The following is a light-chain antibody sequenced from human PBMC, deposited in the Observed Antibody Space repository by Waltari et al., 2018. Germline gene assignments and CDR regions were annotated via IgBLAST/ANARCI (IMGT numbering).Light chain of an antibody. Sequence: QSVLTQPPSVSEAPRQRVTISCSGSRSNLGTNVVNWYQQLPGKAPKLLIYYDDLLPSGVSDRFSGSKSGTSASLAISWLQSEDEADYYCSAWDDSLNGPVFGGGTKLTVL. CDR1: RSNLGTNV. CDR3: SAWDDSLNGPV. CDR2: YDD. J-gene: IGLJ2*01. V-gene: IGLV1-36*01.